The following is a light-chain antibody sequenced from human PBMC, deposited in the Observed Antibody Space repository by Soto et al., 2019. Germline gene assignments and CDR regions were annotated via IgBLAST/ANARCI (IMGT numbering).Light chain of an antibody. CDR1: QDIASR. J-gene: IGKJ1*01. V-gene: IGKV1-16*02. CDR2: GAS. CDR3: QQYDSYPWT. Sequence: IQMTQSPSSLSASVGGRVTITCRASQDIASRLAWFQQKPGKAPKSLIYGASNLQRGVPSKFRGSGSGTDFALTISSLQPEDFATYYCQQYDSYPWTVGQGTKVDSK.